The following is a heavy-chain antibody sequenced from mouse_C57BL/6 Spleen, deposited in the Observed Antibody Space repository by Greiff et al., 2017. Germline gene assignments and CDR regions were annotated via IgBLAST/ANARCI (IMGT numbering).Heavy chain of an antibody. V-gene: IGHV1-72*01. CDR1: GYTFTSYW. J-gene: IGHJ1*03. D-gene: IGHD3-1*01. CDR2: IDPNSGGT. Sequence: QVQLKQPGAELVKPGASVKLSCKASGYTFTSYWMHWVKQRPGRGLEWIGRIDPNSGGTKYNEKFKSKATLTVDKPSSTAYMQLSSLTSEDSAVYYCARSGLHGGYFDVWGTGTTVTVAS. CDR3: ARSGLHGGYFDV.